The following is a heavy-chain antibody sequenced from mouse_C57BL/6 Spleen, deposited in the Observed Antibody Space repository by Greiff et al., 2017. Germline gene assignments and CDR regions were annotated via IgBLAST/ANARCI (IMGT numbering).Heavy chain of an antibody. CDR2: IYPGDGDT. CDR3: ASPCIGYFDV. CDR1: GYAFSSSW. Sequence: QVQLQQSGPELVKPGASVKISCKASGYAFSSSWMNWVKQRPGKGLEWIGRIYPGDGDTNYNGKFKGKATLTADKSSSTAYMQLSSLTSEDSAVYFCASPCIGYFDVWGTGTTVTVSS. J-gene: IGHJ1*03. V-gene: IGHV1-82*01.